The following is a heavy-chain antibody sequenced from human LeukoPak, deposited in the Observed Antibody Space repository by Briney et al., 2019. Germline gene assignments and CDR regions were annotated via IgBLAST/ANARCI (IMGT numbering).Heavy chain of an antibody. V-gene: IGHV1-2*06. D-gene: IGHD2-15*01. CDR2: INPNSGGT. Sequence: ASLKVSCKASGDTFTGYYMRWVCQAPGQGLEWVGRINPNSGGTNYAQKFQGRVTMTRDTSISTAYMELSRLRSDDTAVYYCARDHYLGYCSGGSCYVRWFDPWGQGTLVTVSS. CDR3: ARDHYLGYCSGGSCYVRWFDP. J-gene: IGHJ5*02. CDR1: GDTFTGYY.